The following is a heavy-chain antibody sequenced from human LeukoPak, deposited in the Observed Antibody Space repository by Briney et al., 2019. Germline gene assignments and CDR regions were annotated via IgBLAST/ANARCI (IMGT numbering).Heavy chain of an antibody. CDR3: ARVGVVPAALYYFDY. Sequence: GRSLRLSCAASGFTFSSYGMHWVRQAPGKGLEWVAVISYDGSNKYYADSVKGRFTISRDNSKNTLYLQMNSLRAEDTAVYYCARVGVVPAALYYFDYWGQGTLVTVSS. J-gene: IGHJ4*02. CDR2: ISYDGSNK. CDR1: GFTFSSYG. V-gene: IGHV3-30*03. D-gene: IGHD2-2*01.